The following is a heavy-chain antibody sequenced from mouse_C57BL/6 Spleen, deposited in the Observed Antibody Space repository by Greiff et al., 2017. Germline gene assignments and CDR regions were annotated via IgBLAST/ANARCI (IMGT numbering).Heavy chain of an antibody. CDR2: MNPNNGGT. D-gene: IGHD3-1*01. CDR3: ARSGDVKAMDY. V-gene: IGHV1-26*01. J-gene: IGHJ4*01. CDR1: GYTFTDYY. Sequence: VQLQQSGPELVKPGASVKISCKASGYTFTDYYMNWVKQSHGKSLEWTGDMNPNNGGTSYNQKFKGKATLTVDKSSSTAYMELRSLTSEDSAVYYCARSGDVKAMDYWGQGTSVTVSS.